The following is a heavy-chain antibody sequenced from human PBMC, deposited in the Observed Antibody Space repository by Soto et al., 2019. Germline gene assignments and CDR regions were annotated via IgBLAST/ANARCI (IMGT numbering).Heavy chain of an antibody. D-gene: IGHD4-17*01. CDR3: AKLNTDFDY. V-gene: IGHV3-30*18. CDR2: ISYDGSNK. CDR1: GFTFSSYG. Sequence: QVQLVESGGGVVQPGRSLRLSCAASGFTFSSYGMHWVRHAPGKGLEWVAVISYDGSNKYYSDSVKGRFTISRDNSKNTLYLQMNSLRAEDTAVYYCAKLNTDFDYWGQGTLVTVSS. J-gene: IGHJ4*02.